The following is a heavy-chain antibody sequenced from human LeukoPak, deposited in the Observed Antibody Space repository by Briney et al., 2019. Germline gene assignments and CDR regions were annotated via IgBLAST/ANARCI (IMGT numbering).Heavy chain of an antibody. V-gene: IGHV3-23*01. D-gene: IGHD3-16*01. J-gene: IGHJ5*02. CDR3: AKDNYGGIYAS. CDR2: ISHFPGDP. CDR1: GFTFSTYA. Sequence: GGSLRLSCAASGFTFSTYAMSWVRQAQGKGLEWVAHISHFPGDPWYANSVKGRFIISRDNSKGTVYLQMNSLRPEDSALYYCAKDNYGGIYASWGQGTMVTVSA.